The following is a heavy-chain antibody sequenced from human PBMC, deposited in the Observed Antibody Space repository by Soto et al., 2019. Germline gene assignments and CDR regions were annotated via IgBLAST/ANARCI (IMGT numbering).Heavy chain of an antibody. CDR3: ARQGKEPGWGDAFDI. CDR2: IYPGDSDT. D-gene: IGHD7-27*01. Sequence: GESLKISCKGSGYSFTSYWIGWVRQMPGKGLEWMGIIYPGDSDTRYSPSFQGQVTISADKSISTAYLQWSSLKASDTAMYYCARQGKEPGWGDAFDIWGQGTMVTVSS. CDR1: GYSFTSYW. V-gene: IGHV5-51*01. J-gene: IGHJ3*02.